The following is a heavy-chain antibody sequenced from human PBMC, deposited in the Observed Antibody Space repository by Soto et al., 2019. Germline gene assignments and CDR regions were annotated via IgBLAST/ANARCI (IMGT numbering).Heavy chain of an antibody. CDR3: AREGYCGGDCYHNHYYYGMDV. D-gene: IGHD2-21*02. V-gene: IGHV1-69*13. J-gene: IGHJ6*02. CDR1: GGTFSSYA. Sequence: SVKVSCKASGGTFSSYAISWVRQAPGQGLEWMGGIIPIFGTANYAQKFQGRVTITADESTSTAYMELSSLRSEDTAVYYCAREGYCGGDCYHNHYYYGMDVWGQGTTVTVSS. CDR2: IIPIFGTA.